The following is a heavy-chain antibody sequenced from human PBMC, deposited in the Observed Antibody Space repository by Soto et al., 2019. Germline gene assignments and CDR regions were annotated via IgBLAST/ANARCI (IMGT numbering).Heavy chain of an antibody. CDR3: AKGYSAAVVHDYYYGMDV. D-gene: IGHD6-19*01. CDR2: ISYDGSSK. Sequence: RGSLRLSCAASGFTFSSYGMHWVRQGPGKGLEWMALISYDGSSKYSADSVKGRFTISRDNSKNMLYLQMNSLRVEDTAVYYCAKGYSAAVVHDYYYGMDVWGQGTTVTVSS. V-gene: IGHV3-30*18. CDR1: GFTFSSYG. J-gene: IGHJ6*02.